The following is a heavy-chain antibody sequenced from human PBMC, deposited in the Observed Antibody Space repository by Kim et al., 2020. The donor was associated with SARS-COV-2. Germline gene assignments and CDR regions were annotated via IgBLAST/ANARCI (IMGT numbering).Heavy chain of an antibody. V-gene: IGHV3-30*14. Sequence: DHVKGRVTTSRDNSKNTRYLQMNGRRAEDTAVYYCARGEYSSGWYGGGDYWGQGTLVTVSS. J-gene: IGHJ4*02. CDR3: ARGEYSSGWYGGGDY. D-gene: IGHD6-19*01.